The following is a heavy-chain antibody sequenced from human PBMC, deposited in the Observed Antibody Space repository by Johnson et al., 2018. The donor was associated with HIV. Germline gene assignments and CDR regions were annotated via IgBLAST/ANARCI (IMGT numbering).Heavy chain of an antibody. CDR2: TNSDGSST. CDR1: GFTFSSYA. V-gene: IGHV3-74*02. D-gene: IGHD3-16*01. J-gene: IGHJ3*02. CDR3: ARVPVVIGGVRKAFDI. Sequence: VQLVESGGGLVQPGRSLRLSCAASGFTFSSYAMHWVRQAPGNGLVWVSRTNSDGSSTTYADSVKGRFTLSRDKAKDTLHLQINSLRAEDTAVYYCARVPVVIGGVRKAFDIWGQGTMVTVSS.